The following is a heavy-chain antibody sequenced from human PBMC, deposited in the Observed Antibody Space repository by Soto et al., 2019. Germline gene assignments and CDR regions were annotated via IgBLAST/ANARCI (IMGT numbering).Heavy chain of an antibody. CDR2: ISYDGSNK. CDR3: VKDGSSGWPYYYGLDV. D-gene: IGHD6-19*01. Sequence: QSGGSLRLSCAASGFTFSSYGMHWVRQAPGKGLEWVAVISYDGSNKYYADSVKGRFTIARDNSKNTLFLHMSSLRAEDTAVYYCVKDGSSGWPYYYGLDVWGQGTSVTVSS. V-gene: IGHV3-30*18. CDR1: GFTFSSYG. J-gene: IGHJ6*02.